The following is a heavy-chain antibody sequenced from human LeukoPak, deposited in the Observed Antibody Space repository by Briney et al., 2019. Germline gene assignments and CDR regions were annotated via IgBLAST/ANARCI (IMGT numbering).Heavy chain of an antibody. Sequence: GGSLRLSCTASGFTFSDYYTSWIRQAPGKGLEWVSYISSSGSPIYYADSVKGRFTISRDNAKNSLYLQMNSLRAEDTAVYYCARPATVTTGDYHYGMDVWGQGTTVTVSS. V-gene: IGHV3-11*01. J-gene: IGHJ6*02. D-gene: IGHD4-17*01. CDR2: ISSSGSPI. CDR3: ARPATVTTGDYHYGMDV. CDR1: GFTFSDYY.